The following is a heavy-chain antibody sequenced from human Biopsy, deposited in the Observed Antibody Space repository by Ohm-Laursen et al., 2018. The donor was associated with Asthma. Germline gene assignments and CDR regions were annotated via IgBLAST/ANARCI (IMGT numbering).Heavy chain of an antibody. J-gene: IGHJ3*01. CDR2: INAGDGNT. D-gene: IGHD3-9*01. V-gene: IGHV1-3*01. CDR1: GYTFVNFA. Sequence: SSVKVFCKASGYTFVNFAIHWARQAPGQRLGWMGWINAGDGNTKYSQKFQDRVTMTRNTSPSTAYMDLRSLRSEDTAVYCCARSYCDFLTGQFNDAFALWGQGTMVTVSS. CDR3: ARSYCDFLTGQFNDAFAL.